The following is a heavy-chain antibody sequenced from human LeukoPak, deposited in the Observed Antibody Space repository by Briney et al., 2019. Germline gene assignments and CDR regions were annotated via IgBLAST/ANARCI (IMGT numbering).Heavy chain of an antibody. CDR1: GGSISSGDYY. CDR3: ARRFNSVWYFDY. V-gene: IGHV4-61*08. CDR2: IYYSGTT. D-gene: IGHD6-19*01. Sequence: SETLSLTCAVSGGSISSGDYYWSWIRQPPGKGLEWIGYIYYSGTTNYNPSLKSRVTISVDTSKNQFSLRLNSVTAADTAVYFCARRFNSVWYFDYWGQGTLVTVSS. J-gene: IGHJ4*02.